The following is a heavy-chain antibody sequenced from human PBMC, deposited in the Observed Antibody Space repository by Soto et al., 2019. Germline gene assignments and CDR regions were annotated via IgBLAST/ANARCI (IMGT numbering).Heavy chain of an antibody. CDR2: ISGSGDST. CDR1: GFTFSTYV. CDR3: EKVAWVGGPPPSIYSFDY. D-gene: IGHD3-16*01. V-gene: IGHV3-23*01. J-gene: IGHJ4*02. Sequence: EVHLLESGGGMVQPGGSLRLSCAASGFTFSTYVMSWVRQAPGKGLEWVSSISGSGDSTFYAYSLKGRFTISRDNSKNTVYLQMNSLRVEDTARYHFEKVAWVGGPPPSIYSFDYWGQGALGTVSS.